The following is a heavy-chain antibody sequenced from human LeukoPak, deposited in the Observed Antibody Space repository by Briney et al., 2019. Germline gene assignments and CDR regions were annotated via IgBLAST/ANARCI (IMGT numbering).Heavy chain of an antibody. V-gene: IGHV3-74*01. CDR2: ITGDGGAT. J-gene: IGHJ4*02. CDR3: ARHLDTALDS. Sequence: SGGSLRLSCAASRFTFSIYWMHWVRQAPGKGLVWVSYITGDGGATSYADSVKGRFTISRDNAKNTLYLQMNSLRAEDTAVYYCARHLDTALDSWGQGTLVTVSS. D-gene: IGHD5-18*01. CDR1: RFTFSIYW.